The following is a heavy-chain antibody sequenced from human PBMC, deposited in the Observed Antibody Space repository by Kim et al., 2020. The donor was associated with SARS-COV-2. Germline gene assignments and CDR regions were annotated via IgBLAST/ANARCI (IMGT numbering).Heavy chain of an antibody. D-gene: IGHD3-10*01. V-gene: IGHV3-13*01. Sequence: YPGSGTRPFTISRETAKNSLYLQMNSLRAGDTAVYYCARAVGVRGVWFDYWGQGTLVTVSS. J-gene: IGHJ4*02. CDR3: ARAVGVRGVWFDY.